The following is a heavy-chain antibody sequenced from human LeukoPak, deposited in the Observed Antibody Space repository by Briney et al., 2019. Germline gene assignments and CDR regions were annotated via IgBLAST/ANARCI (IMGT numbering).Heavy chain of an antibody. CDR3: AGSSYYSIEAFDM. CDR2: IYYSGST. Sequence: PSETLSLTCTVSGGSIRHYYWSWIRQPPGKGLEWIGYIYYSGSTNYNPSLKSRVTISVDTSKNQFSLKLSSVTAADTAVYYCAGSSYYSIEAFDMWGQGTMVTVSS. CDR1: GGSIRHYY. V-gene: IGHV4-59*08. D-gene: IGHD3-22*01. J-gene: IGHJ3*02.